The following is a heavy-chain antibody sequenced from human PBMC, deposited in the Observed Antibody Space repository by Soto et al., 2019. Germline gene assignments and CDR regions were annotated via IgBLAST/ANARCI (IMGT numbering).Heavy chain of an antibody. CDR1: GFTFSSYA. J-gene: IGHJ4*02. V-gene: IGHV3-23*01. CDR2: ISGSGGST. CDR3: AKGGRWGSGVDY. Sequence: GGSLRLSCAASGFTFSSYAMSWVRQAPGKGLEWVSAISGSGGSTYYADSVKGRFTISRDNSKNTLYLQMKSLRAEDKAVDYCAKGGRWGSGVDYWGQGTLVTVSS. D-gene: IGHD7-27*01.